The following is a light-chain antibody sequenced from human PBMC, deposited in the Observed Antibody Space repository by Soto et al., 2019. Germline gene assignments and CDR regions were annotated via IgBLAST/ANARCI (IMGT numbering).Light chain of an antibody. CDR1: QSISRY. Sequence: DIRMTQSPYCMCTSXGHGVTITXXASQSISRYLNWYQQKPGKAPNLLIYVASSLQSEVPSRFSGSGSGTDFTLTITSLQPEDFATYYCQQSYGTPITFGQGTRLEIK. V-gene: IGKV1-39*01. CDR2: VAS. J-gene: IGKJ5*01. CDR3: QQSYGTPIT.